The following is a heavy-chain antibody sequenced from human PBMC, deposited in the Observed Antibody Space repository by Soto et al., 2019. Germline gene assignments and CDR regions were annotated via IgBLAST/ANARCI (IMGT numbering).Heavy chain of an antibody. D-gene: IGHD2-2*01. CDR3: ARARPRYCTSTRCFFYGLDV. J-gene: IGHJ6*02. Sequence: ASVKVSCKASGYTFTSYYMHWVRQAPGQGLEWMGWINPNSGGTDYAQKFQGWVTMTRDTSINTAYMELSRLKSDDTAVFYCARARPRYCTSTRCFFYGLDVWGQGTTVTVSS. CDR1: GYTFTSYY. V-gene: IGHV1-2*04. CDR2: INPNSGGT.